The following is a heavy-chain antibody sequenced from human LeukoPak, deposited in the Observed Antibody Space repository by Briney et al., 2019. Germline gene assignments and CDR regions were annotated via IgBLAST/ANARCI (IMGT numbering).Heavy chain of an antibody. Sequence: PSETLSLTCTVSGGSVSSGSYYWSWIRQPPGKGLEWIGYIYYSGSTNYNPSLKSRVTISVDTSKNQLSLKLSSVTAADTAVYYCARGPTVLRYFRGRWFDPWGQGTLVTVSS. CDR1: GGSVSSGSYY. J-gene: IGHJ5*02. D-gene: IGHD3-9*01. CDR3: ARGPTVLRYFRGRWFDP. V-gene: IGHV4-61*01. CDR2: IYYSGST.